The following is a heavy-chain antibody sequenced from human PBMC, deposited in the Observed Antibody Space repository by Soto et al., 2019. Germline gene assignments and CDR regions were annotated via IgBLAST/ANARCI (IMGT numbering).Heavy chain of an antibody. CDR2: IYYSGST. D-gene: IGHD3-3*01. Sequence: SETLSLTCTVSGGSISSYYWSWIRQPPGKGLEWIGYIYYSGSTNYNPSLKSRVTISVDTSKNQFSLKLSSVTAADTAVYYCARERVYTSGWFDPWGQGTLVPVSS. J-gene: IGHJ5*02. CDR3: ARERVYTSGWFDP. V-gene: IGHV4-59*01. CDR1: GGSISSYY.